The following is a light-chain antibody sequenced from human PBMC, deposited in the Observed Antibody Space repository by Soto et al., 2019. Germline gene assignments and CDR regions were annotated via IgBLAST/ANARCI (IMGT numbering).Light chain of an antibody. Sequence: ETLLTQSPGTLSLSPGERATLSCGASQSIHTSLAWYQQKSGKPPRLVIYDSTLRANGVPDSFGGSRSGTEFTLTINSLQPEDFAVYYCQQRNVWHTITFGQGTRLEIK. CDR2: DST. V-gene: IGKV3D-11*02. CDR3: QQRNVWHTIT. CDR1: QSIHTS. J-gene: IGKJ5*01.